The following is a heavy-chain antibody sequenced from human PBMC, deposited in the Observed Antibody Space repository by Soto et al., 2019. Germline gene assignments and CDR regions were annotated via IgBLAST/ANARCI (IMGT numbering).Heavy chain of an antibody. Sequence: PGGSLRLSCAASGFTFSNAWMNWVRQAPGKGLEWVGRIKSKTDGGTTDYAAPVKGRFTISRDDSKNTLYLQMNSQKTEDTAVYYCTTAYYDILTGYRLSYGMDVWGQGTTVTVSS. CDR1: GFTFSNAW. CDR2: IKSKTDGGTT. CDR3: TTAYYDILTGYRLSYGMDV. D-gene: IGHD3-9*01. V-gene: IGHV3-15*07. J-gene: IGHJ6*02.